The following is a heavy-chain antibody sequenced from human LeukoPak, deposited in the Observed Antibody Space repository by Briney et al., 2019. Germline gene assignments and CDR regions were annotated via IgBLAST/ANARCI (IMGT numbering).Heavy chain of an antibody. V-gene: IGHV1-46*01. Sequence: ASVKVSCKASGYTFTSYYMHWVRQAPGQGLEWMGIINPSGGSTSYAQKFQGRVTMTRDTSTSTVYMELSSLRSEDTAVYYCARDAILDSSGYYPVYGMDVWGQGTTVTVSS. CDR1: GYTFTSYY. CDR3: ARDAILDSSGYYPVYGMDV. J-gene: IGHJ6*02. CDR2: INPSGGST. D-gene: IGHD3-22*01.